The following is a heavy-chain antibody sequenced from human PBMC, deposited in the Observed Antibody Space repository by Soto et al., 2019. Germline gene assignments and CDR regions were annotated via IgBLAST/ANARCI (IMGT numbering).Heavy chain of an antibody. CDR2: IKEDGSEK. CDR1: GFTFSSSW. V-gene: IGHV3-7*01. J-gene: IGHJ4*02. Sequence: GGSLRLSCAASGFTFSSSWMNWVRQAPGKGLEWVAGIKEDGSEKYYVDFVKGRLTISRDNAENSLYLQMNGLRAEDTAVYYCARDRGYSCFDYWGLGTLVTVSS. CDR3: ARDRGYSCFDY. D-gene: IGHD5-18*01.